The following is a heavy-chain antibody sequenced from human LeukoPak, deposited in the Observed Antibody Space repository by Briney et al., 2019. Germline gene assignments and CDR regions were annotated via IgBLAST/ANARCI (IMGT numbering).Heavy chain of an antibody. Sequence: SETLSLTCTVSGGSISSYYWSWIRQPAGKGLEWIGRIYTSGSTNYNPSLKSRVTISVDTSKNQFSLKLSSVTAADTAVYYCARDTHYCSGGSCYSLPLDYWGQGTLVTVSS. CDR2: IYTSGST. V-gene: IGHV4-4*07. D-gene: IGHD2-15*01. CDR3: ARDTHYCSGGSCYSLPLDY. CDR1: GGSISSYY. J-gene: IGHJ4*02.